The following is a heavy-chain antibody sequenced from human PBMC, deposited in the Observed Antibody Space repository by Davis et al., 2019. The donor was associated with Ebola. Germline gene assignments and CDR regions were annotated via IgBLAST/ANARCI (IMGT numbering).Heavy chain of an antibody. CDR1: GYTFTSYG. V-gene: IGHV1-18*01. D-gene: IGHD3-22*01. CDR3: AKDSSSWYYFDDSGYPFDD. CDR2: ISGYNGNT. J-gene: IGHJ4*02. Sequence: ASVKVSCKAYGYTFTSYGISWVRQAPGQGLEWMGWISGYNGNTNYAQKVQGRVTMTIDTSTTTAHMELRSLRSDDTAVYYCAKDSSSWYYFDDSGYPFDDWGQGTLVIVSS.